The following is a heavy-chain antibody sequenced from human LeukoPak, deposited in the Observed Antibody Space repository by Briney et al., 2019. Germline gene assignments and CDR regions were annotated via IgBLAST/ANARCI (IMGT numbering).Heavy chain of an antibody. D-gene: IGHD6-13*01. Sequence: GGSLRLSCAASGFTLSSYGMHWVRQAPAKGLEWVAVIWYDGSNKYYADSVKGRFPISRDNSKNTLYLQMNSLRAEDTAVYYCARDGPGRVSPDYWGQGTLVTVSS. CDR3: ARDGPGRVSPDY. V-gene: IGHV3-33*01. CDR2: IWYDGSNK. J-gene: IGHJ4*02. CDR1: GFTLSSYG.